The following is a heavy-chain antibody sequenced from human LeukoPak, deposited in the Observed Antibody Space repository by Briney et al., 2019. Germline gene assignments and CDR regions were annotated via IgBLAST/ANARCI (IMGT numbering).Heavy chain of an antibody. V-gene: IGHV4-30-2*01. CDR1: GGSISSGGYY. J-gene: IGHJ4*02. D-gene: IGHD3-10*01. CDR2: IYHSGST. CDR3: ARVPYGSGSSTNDY. Sequence: SETLSLTCTVSGGSISSGGYYWSWIRQPPGKGLEWIGYIYHSGSTYYNPSLKSRVTISVDRSKNQFSLKLSSVTAADTAVYYCARVPYGSGSSTNDYWGQGTLVTVSS.